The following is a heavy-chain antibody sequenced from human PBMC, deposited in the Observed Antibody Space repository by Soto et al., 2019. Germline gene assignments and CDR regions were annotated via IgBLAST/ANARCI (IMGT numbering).Heavy chain of an antibody. CDR3: ARNLYYYDSSSYGMDV. CDR1: GYTFTGYY. D-gene: IGHD3-22*01. V-gene: IGHV1-2*04. CDR2: INPNSGGT. Sequence: ASVKVSCKASGYTFTGYYMHWVRQAPGQGLEWMGWINPNSGGTNYAQKFQGWVTMTRDTSISTAYMELSRLRSDDTAVYYCARNLYYYDSSSYGMDVWGQGTTVTSP. J-gene: IGHJ6*02.